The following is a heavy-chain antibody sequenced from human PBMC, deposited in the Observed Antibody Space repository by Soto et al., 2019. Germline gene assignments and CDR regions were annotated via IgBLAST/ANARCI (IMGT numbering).Heavy chain of an antibody. CDR1: GYTFTSYA. D-gene: IGHD3-10*01. CDR2: INAGNGNT. CDR3: ARALAYYYGSGSYYNLDY. J-gene: IGHJ4*02. V-gene: IGHV1-3*01. Sequence: QVQLVQSGAEVKKPGASAKVSCKASGYTFTSYAMHWVRQAPGQRLEWMGWINAGNGNTKYSQKFQGRVTITRDTSASTAYMELSSLRSEETAVYYCARALAYYYGSGSYYNLDYWGQGTLVTVSS.